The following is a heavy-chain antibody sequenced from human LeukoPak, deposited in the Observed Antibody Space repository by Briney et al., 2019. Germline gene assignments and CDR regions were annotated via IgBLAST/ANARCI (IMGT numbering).Heavy chain of an antibody. J-gene: IGHJ4*02. D-gene: IGHD6-13*01. V-gene: IGHV3-23*01. CDR1: GFTFSSYA. CDR2: ISGSGGST. CDR3: AKRGQQRGFDY. Sequence: GGSLRLSCAASGFTFSSYAMSWVRQAPGKGPEWVSAISGSGGSTYHADSVKGRFTISRDNSKDTLYLQMNSLRAEDTAVYYCAKRGQQRGFDYWGQGTLVTVSS.